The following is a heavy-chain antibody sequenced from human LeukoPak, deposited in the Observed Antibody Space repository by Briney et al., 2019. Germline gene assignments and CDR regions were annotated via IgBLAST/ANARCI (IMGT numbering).Heavy chain of an antibody. V-gene: IGHV3-30*03. J-gene: IGHJ4*02. CDR1: GFTFSSYG. CDR3: ARGGVPYFEY. D-gene: IGHD3-10*01. Sequence: PGGSLRFSCAAPGFTFSSYGMHWVRQDPGKGLDGVAGISYDGSNKYYAASVKGRFTISIDNSKNTLYLQMNSLRAEDTAVYYCARGGVPYFEYWGQGTQVTVSS. CDR2: ISYDGSNK.